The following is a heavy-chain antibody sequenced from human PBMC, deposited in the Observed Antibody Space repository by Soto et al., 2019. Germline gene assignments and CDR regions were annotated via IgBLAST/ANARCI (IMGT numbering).Heavy chain of an antibody. V-gene: IGHV3-23*01. J-gene: IGHJ6*02. CDR1: GFTFSSYA. Sequence: GGSLRLSCAASGFTFSSYAMSRVRQAPGKGLEWVSAISGSGGSTYYADSVKGRFTISRDNSKNTLYLQMNSLRAEDTAVYYCAGIAAAQLDYGMDVWGQGTTVTVSS. CDR2: ISGSGGST. CDR3: AGIAAAQLDYGMDV. D-gene: IGHD6-13*01.